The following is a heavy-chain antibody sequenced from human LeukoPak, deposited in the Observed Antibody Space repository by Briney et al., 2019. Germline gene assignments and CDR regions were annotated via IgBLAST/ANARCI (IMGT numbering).Heavy chain of an antibody. D-gene: IGHD6-13*01. V-gene: IGHV1-3*01. CDR3: ARTGSSRWHGDLYYFDY. Sequence: ASVKVSCKASGYTITSYAIHWVRQAPGQRLEWMGWINGDNGNTKYSQKFQGRVTITGDASASTAYMELSSLRSEDTAVFYCARTGSSRWHGDLYYFDYWGQGTLVTVSS. CDR1: GYTITSYA. J-gene: IGHJ4*02. CDR2: INGDNGNT.